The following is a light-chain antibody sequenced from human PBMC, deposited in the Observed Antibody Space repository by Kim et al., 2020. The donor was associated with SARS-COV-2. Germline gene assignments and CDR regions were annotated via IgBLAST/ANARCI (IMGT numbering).Light chain of an antibody. J-gene: IGLJ3*02. CDR3: QVRDSSSDHVV. Sequence: APGKAARITCGGNNIGSKSVYWYQQKTGQAPVLVIYYDSDRPSGIPERISGSNSGNTATLTISRVEAGDEADYYCQVRDSSSDHVVFGGGTQLTVL. CDR2: YDS. CDR1: NIGSKS. V-gene: IGLV3-21*04.